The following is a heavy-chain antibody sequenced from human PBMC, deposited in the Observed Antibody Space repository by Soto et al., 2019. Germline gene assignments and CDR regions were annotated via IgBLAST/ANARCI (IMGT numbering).Heavy chain of an antibody. D-gene: IGHD3-3*01. J-gene: IGHJ5*02. CDR2: ISSSSSTI. V-gene: IGHV3-48*02. Sequence: EVQLVESGGGLVQPGGSLRLSCAATGFTFSSYSMNWVRQAPGKGLEWVSYISSSSSTIYYADSVKGRFTISRDNAKNSLYLQMNSLRDEDTAVYYCAREFWPLNWFDPWGQGTLVTVSS. CDR1: GFTFSSYS. CDR3: AREFWPLNWFDP.